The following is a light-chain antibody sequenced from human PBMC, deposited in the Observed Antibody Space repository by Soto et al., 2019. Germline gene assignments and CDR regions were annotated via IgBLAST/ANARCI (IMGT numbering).Light chain of an antibody. CDR1: PLVDRNY. Sequence: EIVLRHSPATMSLSPGESAPLSCRARPLVDRNYLAWSQQKPGEPPRLLIYGVSTRASGGPARFSGGGSETDFSLTISSLQIEDFALYYCQQSNNWPPLTFGGGTKVDIK. CDR2: GVS. J-gene: IGKJ4*01. CDR3: QQSNNWPPLT. V-gene: IGKV3-15*01.